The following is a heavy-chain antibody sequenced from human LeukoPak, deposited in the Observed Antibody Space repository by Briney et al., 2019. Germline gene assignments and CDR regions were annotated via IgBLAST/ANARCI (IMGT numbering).Heavy chain of an antibody. J-gene: IGHJ4*02. D-gene: IGHD6-19*01. CDR2: IYPGDSDT. CDR3: ARHKGRQWPASDY. V-gene: IGHV5-51*01. Sequence: ESLRISCKGSGYSFTSYWISWVRQMPGKGLEWMGIIYPGDSDTRYSPSFQGQVTISADKSISTAYLQWSSLKASDTAMYYCARHKGRQWPASDYWGQGTLVTVSS. CDR1: GYSFTSYW.